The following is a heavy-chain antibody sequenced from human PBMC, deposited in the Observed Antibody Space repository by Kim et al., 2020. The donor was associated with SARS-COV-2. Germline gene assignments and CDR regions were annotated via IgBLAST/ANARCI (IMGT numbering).Heavy chain of an antibody. D-gene: IGHD3-22*01. V-gene: IGHV4-39*01. Sequence: SETLSLTCTVSGGSFSSSSYYWVRHRQPPGMGWEWIGSIYYSGSTYSNPTLKIRITISVDTNKNQFSLKLSSVTAAAAAEYYCARHYYVSRGYYYFGYWG. J-gene: IGHJ4*01. CDR3: ARHYYVSRGYYYFGY. CDR2: IYYSGST. CDR1: GGSFSSSSYY.